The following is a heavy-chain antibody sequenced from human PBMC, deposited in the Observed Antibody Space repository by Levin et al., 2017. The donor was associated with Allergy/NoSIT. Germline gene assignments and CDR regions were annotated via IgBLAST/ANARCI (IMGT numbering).Heavy chain of an antibody. CDR2: ISGSGGST. V-gene: IGHV3-23*01. D-gene: IGHD2-15*01. CDR1: GFTFSSDV. Sequence: SCAASGFTFSSDVMSWVRQAPGKGLEWVSGISGSGGSTYYADSVKGRFTISRDNSKNTLYLQMNSLRAEDTAVYYCAKGSYCSGGTCYSRLGYWGQGTLVTVSS. J-gene: IGHJ4*02. CDR3: AKGSYCSGGTCYSRLGY.